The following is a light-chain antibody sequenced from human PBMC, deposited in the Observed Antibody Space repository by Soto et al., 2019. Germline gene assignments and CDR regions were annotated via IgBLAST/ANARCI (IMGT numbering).Light chain of an antibody. CDR2: GAS. CDR3: QQYCSSPWT. Sequence: EIVLTQSPGTLSLSPGERATLSCRASQSVSSSYLAWYQQKPGQAPRLLIYGASSRATGIPDRFSGSGSGTDLTVTISRLEPEDFAVYYCQQYCSSPWTFGQGTKVEIK. CDR1: QSVSSSY. J-gene: IGKJ1*01. V-gene: IGKV3-20*01.